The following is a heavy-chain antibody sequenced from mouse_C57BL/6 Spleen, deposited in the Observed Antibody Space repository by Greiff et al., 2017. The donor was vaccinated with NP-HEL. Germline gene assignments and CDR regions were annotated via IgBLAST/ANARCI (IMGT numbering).Heavy chain of an antibody. CDR2: IDPSDSYT. J-gene: IGHJ2*01. CDR1: GYTFTSYW. D-gene: IGHD2-5*01. CDR3: ARSLYSNYDGKYFDY. Sequence: QVHVKQSGAELVKPGASVKLSCKASGYTFTSYWMQWVKQRPGQGLEWIGEIDPSDSYTNYNQKFKGKATLTVDTSSSTAYMQLSSLTSEDSAVYYCARSLYSNYDGKYFDYWGQGTTLTVSS. V-gene: IGHV1-50*01.